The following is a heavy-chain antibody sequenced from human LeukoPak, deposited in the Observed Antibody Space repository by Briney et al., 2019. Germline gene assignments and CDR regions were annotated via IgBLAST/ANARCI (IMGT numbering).Heavy chain of an antibody. CDR3: ARDPVVVAHGDWFDS. J-gene: IGHJ5*01. V-gene: IGHV3-11*04. CDR1: GFTFSDYY. CDR2: ISSSGSTI. D-gene: IGHD2-2*01. Sequence: GGSLRLSCAASGFTFSDYYMSWIRQAPGKGLEWVSYISSSGSTIYYADSVKGRFTISRDNAKNSLYLQMNSLRAEDAAVYYCARDPVVVAHGDWFDSWGQGTLVTVSS.